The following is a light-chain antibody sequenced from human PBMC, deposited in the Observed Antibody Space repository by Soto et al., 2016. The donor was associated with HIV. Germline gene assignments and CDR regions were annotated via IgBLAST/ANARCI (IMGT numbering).Light chain of an antibody. CDR1: ALPKQD. CDR3: HSADSSGTYWV. V-gene: IGLV3-25*03. CDR2: KDT. Sequence: SYELTRPPSVSVSPGQPANITCFGDALPKQDVYWYQQKPGQAPVLLIYKDTERPSEIPQRFSGSNSGSTVTLTISGVQAEDEADYYCHSADSSGTYWVVGGG. J-gene: IGLJ3*02.